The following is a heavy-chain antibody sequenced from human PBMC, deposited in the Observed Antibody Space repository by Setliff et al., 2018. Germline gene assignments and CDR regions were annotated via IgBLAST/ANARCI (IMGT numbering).Heavy chain of an antibody. D-gene: IGHD3-16*01. J-gene: IGHJ3*01. CDR1: GYAFTDNY. CDR3: ARSDHLVVDGFDV. V-gene: IGHV1-2*04. Sequence: GASVKVSCKTSGYAFTDNYIHWVRQAPGQGLEWMGWINPKTGGTNLSQKFQGWVSMTRDTSITTAYMELSRLTSDGMAVYFCARSDHLVVDGFDVWGQGTMVTVSS. CDR2: INPKTGGT.